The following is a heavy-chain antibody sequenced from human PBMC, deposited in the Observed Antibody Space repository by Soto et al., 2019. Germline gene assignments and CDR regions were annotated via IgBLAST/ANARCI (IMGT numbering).Heavy chain of an antibody. D-gene: IGHD5-18*01. CDR1: GGSISSYY. CDR2: IYTSGST. CDR3: ARYPRGTYSHGAFDI. V-gene: IGHV4-4*07. Sequence: QVQLQESGPGLVKPSETLSLTCTVSGGSISSYYWSWIRQPAGKGLEWIGRIYTSGSTNYNPSLTSRVTMSVDTSKKQFSLKLSSVTDADTAVYYCARYPRGTYSHGAFDIWGQGTMVTVSS. J-gene: IGHJ3*02.